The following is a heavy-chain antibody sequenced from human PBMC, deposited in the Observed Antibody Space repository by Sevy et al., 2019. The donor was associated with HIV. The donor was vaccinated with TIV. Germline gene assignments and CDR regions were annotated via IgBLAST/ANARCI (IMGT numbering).Heavy chain of an antibody. Sequence: GGSLRLSCAASGFAISKYWMNWVRQAPGKGLEWVANIKQDGSEVYYVDSVRGRFSISRDNAKNSVFLQMNSLRVEDTAVYYCARDRGITVYNYYGMDVWGQGTTVTVSS. CDR1: GFAISKYW. J-gene: IGHJ6*02. V-gene: IGHV3-7*01. D-gene: IGHD1-20*01. CDR3: ARDRGITVYNYYGMDV. CDR2: IKQDGSEV.